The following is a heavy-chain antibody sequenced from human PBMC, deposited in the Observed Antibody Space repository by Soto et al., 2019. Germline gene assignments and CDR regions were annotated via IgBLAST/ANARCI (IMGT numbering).Heavy chain of an antibody. J-gene: IGHJ3*02. CDR2: INHSGST. Sequence: LSLTCAVYGGSFSGYYWTWIRQTPGKGLEWIGEINHSGSTNYKPSLKSRVSISADTSKKQFSLNLTSVTAADTAVYYCARGECSSNYCFTRWALDIWGQGTVVTVSS. D-gene: IGHD2-2*01. V-gene: IGHV4-34*01. CDR3: ARGECSSNYCFTRWALDI. CDR1: GGSFSGYY.